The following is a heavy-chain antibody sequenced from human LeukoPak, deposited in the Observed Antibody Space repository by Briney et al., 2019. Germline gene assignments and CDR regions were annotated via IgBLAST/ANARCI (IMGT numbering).Heavy chain of an antibody. CDR1: RFTFSSYA. V-gene: IGHV3-21*01. D-gene: IGHD3-22*01. CDR2: ISSSSSYI. J-gene: IGHJ4*02. Sequence: GGSLRLSCAASRFTFSSYAMSWVRQAPGKGLEWVSSISSSSSYIYYADSVKGRFTISRDNAKNSLYLQMNSLRAEDTAVYYCARDRYYDSSGYPDFWGQGTLVTVSS. CDR3: ARDRYYDSSGYPDF.